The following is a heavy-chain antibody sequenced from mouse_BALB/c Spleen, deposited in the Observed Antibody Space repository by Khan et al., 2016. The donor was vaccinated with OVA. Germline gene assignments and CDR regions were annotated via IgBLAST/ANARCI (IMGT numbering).Heavy chain of an antibody. Sequence: EVELVESGGGLVRPGGSLKLSCGASGFSFSSYSMSWVRQTPEQRLEWVATISSGGSYTYYPDSVKGRFTISRDTAKNTLYLQLSSLKSEDSAMYYCTRHRGYYGSNRYFDNWGQGTTLTVSA. D-gene: IGHD1-1*01. CDR1: GFSFSSYS. CDR2: ISSGGSYT. CDR3: TRHRGYYGSNRYFDN. J-gene: IGHJ2*01. V-gene: IGHV5-6-4*01.